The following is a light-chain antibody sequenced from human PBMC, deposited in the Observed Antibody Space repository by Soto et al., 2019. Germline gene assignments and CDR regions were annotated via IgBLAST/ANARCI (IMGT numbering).Light chain of an antibody. Sequence: EPVLTPSPGTLSLSPGERATLSCRTSQSVSASQLAWYQQKPGQAPRLLIYGISKRAAGIPDRFTGSGSGTDFTLTIDGLEPEDFAVYYCQQYTQSPWTFGQGTKVDIK. J-gene: IGKJ1*01. CDR3: QQYTQSPWT. CDR2: GIS. V-gene: IGKV3-20*01. CDR1: QSVSASQ.